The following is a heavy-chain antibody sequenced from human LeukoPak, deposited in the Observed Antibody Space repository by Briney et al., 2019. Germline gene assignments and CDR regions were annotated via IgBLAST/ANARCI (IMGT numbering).Heavy chain of an antibody. CDR2: INSDGSST. J-gene: IGHJ4*02. CDR1: GFTFSTYA. V-gene: IGHV3-74*01. Sequence: PGGSLRLSCAASGFTFSTYAMSWVRQAPGKGLVWVSRINSDGSSTSYADSVKGRFTISRDSAKSTLYLQMNSLRAEDTAVYYCARGYCSSTSCPKAYYFDYWGQGTLVTVSS. CDR3: ARGYCSSTSCPKAYYFDY. D-gene: IGHD2-2*01.